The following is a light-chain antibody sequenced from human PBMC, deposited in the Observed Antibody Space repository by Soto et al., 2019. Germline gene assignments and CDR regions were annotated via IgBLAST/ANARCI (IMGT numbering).Light chain of an antibody. CDR1: HSFSSSL. Sequence: EIVLSQSPGTLSSSPGERITLSCRASHSFSSSLLAWYQQKPGQAPRLLIYGTSTRATGIPDRFSGSGSSTDFTLAIRRLEPEDFAVYYCQPFGASPPGSFGGGTRVQIK. V-gene: IGKV3-20*01. J-gene: IGKJ4*01. CDR2: GTS. CDR3: QPFGASPPGS.